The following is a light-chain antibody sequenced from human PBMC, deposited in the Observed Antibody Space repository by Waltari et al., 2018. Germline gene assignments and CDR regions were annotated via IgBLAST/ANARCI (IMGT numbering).Light chain of an antibody. CDR3: QTGGHGTWV. CDR2: VKSDGSH. J-gene: IGLJ3*02. Sequence: QLVLTQSLSASASLGASVKLTCPLSSGHSTNIIASLQQQPEKGPRFWMNVKSDGSHNKGVGIPDRFSGSSSGAERYLTISSLQSEDEADYYCQTGGHGTWVFGGGTRLTVL. V-gene: IGLV4-69*01. CDR1: SGHSTNI.